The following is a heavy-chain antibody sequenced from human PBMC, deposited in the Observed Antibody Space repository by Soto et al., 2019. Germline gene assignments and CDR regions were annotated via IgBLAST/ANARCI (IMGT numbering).Heavy chain of an antibody. CDR1: GFTFSSYA. J-gene: IGHJ4*02. Sequence: EVQLLESGGGLVQPGGSLRLSCAASGFTFSSYALNWVRPAPGKGLEWVSTISGSGGDTYYADSVKGRFTISRDNSKYTLSLQMDSLRAEDTAVYYCAKGGRSSSGLDFDYWGQGTLVTVSS. CDR3: AKGGRSSSGLDFDY. D-gene: IGHD6-6*01. V-gene: IGHV3-23*01. CDR2: ISGSGGDT.